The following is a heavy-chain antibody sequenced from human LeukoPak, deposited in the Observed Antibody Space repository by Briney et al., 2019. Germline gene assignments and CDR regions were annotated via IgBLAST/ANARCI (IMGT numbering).Heavy chain of an antibody. CDR1: GGTLSSYT. J-gene: IGHJ6*02. D-gene: IGHD4/OR15-4a*01. Sequence: AAVKVSCKASGGTLSSYTISWVRQAPGQGLGWMGRIIPILGIVNYAQKFQGRVTITADKSTGTAYMELSSLRSEDTAVYYCARVPVLYGMDLWGQGTTVTVSS. V-gene: IGHV1-69*02. CDR3: ARVPVLYGMDL. CDR2: IIPILGIV.